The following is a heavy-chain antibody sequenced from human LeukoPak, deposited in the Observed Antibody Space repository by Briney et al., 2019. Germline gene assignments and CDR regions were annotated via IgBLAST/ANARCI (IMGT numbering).Heavy chain of an antibody. Sequence: GGSLRLSCAASGFTFSTYWMHWVRQAPGKGLEWVSSISSSSSYIYYADSVKGRFTISRDNAKNSLYLQMNSLRAEDTAVYYCARDPTYDYGDYARFDPGLYFDYWGQGTLVTVSS. CDR3: ARDPTYDYGDYARFDPGLYFDY. J-gene: IGHJ4*02. D-gene: IGHD4-17*01. CDR1: GFTFSTYW. V-gene: IGHV3-21*01. CDR2: ISSSSSYI.